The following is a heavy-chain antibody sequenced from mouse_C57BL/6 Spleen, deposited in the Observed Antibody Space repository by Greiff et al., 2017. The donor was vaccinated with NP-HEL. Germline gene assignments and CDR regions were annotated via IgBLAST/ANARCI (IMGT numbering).Heavy chain of an antibody. V-gene: IGHV5-6*01. J-gene: IGHJ2*01. CDR2: LSSGGSYT. CDR1: GFTFSSYG. CDR3: ARYDYDEVSLGNYFDY. D-gene: IGHD2-4*01. Sequence: EVHLVESGGDLVKPGGSLKLSCAASGFTFSSYGMSWVRQTPDKRLEWVATLSSGGSYTYYPDSVKGRFTISRDNDKNTLYLQMSSLKSEDTAMYYCARYDYDEVSLGNYFDYWGQGTTLTVSS.